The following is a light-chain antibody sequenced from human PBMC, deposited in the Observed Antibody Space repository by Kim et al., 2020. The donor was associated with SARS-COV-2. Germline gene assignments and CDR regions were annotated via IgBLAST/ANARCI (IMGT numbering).Light chain of an antibody. CDR3: QVWDSSTAV. J-gene: IGLJ3*02. CDR2: QDS. V-gene: IGLV3-1*01. Sequence: VSPGQTASITCSGDKLGEKYACWFQQKPGQSPVLVIYQDSKRPSGIPERFSGSNSGNTATLTISGTQAMDEADYYCQVWDSSTAVFGGGTQLTVL. CDR1: KLGEKY.